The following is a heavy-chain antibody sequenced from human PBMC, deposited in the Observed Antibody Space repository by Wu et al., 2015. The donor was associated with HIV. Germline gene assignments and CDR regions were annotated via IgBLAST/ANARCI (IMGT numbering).Heavy chain of an antibody. D-gene: IGHD5-12*01. V-gene: IGHV1-69*12. CDR2: IIPIYGTA. CDR3: ARGQSGNDQ. Sequence: QVPLVQSGAEVKKPGSSVKVSCKASGGTFSTYAISWVRQAPGQGLEWMGGIIPIYGTANYAQKFQGRVTITADESTKKAYMQLSSLRSEDTAIYYCARGQSGNDQWGQGTRVTVSS. CDR1: GGTFSTYA. J-gene: IGHJ4*02.